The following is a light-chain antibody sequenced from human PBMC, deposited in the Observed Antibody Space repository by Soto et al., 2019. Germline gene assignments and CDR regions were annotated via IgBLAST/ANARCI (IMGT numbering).Light chain of an antibody. V-gene: IGKV3-20*01. CDR3: QQYGSSPWT. Sequence: ELVFTQSPGTLSLSPGERATLSCRASQSVSSSYLAWYQQKPGQAPRPLIYGASSRAIGIPDRFSGSGSGTDFTLTISRLEPEDLAVYYCQQYGSSPWTFGQGTKVDIK. J-gene: IGKJ1*01. CDR1: QSVSSSY. CDR2: GAS.